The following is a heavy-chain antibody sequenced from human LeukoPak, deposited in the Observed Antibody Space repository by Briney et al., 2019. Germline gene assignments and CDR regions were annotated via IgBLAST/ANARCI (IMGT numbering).Heavy chain of an antibody. CDR3: ARVTHDYGDYVGYYYMDV. V-gene: IGHV4-59*01. CDR1: GGSFSGYY. D-gene: IGHD4-17*01. CDR2: IYYSGST. Sequence: SETLSLTCAVYGGSFSGYYWSWIRQPPGKGLEWIGYIYYSGSTNYNPSLKSRVTISVDTSKNQFSLKLSSVTAADTAVYYCARVTHDYGDYVGYYYMDVWGKGTTVTISS. J-gene: IGHJ6*03.